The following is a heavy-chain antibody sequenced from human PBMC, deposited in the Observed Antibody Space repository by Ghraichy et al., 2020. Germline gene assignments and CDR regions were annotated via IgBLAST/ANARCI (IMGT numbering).Heavy chain of an antibody. CDR2: ISYDGSIE. J-gene: IGHJ5*02. Sequence: GGSLRLSCAASGFTFSSYSMHWVRQAPGKGLEWVAVISYDGSIEYYTDSVKGRFTISRDNSKNTLYLQMNSLRVEDTAVYYCARVSGYSGYDDHWGLGTLVTVSS. CDR1: GFTFSSYS. CDR3: ARVSGYSGYDDH. V-gene: IGHV3-30*04. D-gene: IGHD5-12*01.